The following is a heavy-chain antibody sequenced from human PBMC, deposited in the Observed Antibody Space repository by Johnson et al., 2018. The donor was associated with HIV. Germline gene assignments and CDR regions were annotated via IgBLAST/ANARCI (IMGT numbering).Heavy chain of an antibody. CDR3: AKGDYGDYEGSDAFEI. CDR1: GFTFSSYG. V-gene: IGHV3-33*06. CDR2: IWYDGSNK. D-gene: IGHD4-17*01. J-gene: IGHJ3*02. Sequence: QMLLVESFFVLVPPGRSLRLSCAASGFTFSSYGMHWVRQAPGKGLEWVAVIWYDGSNKYYADSVKGRFTISRDTSKHTLYLQMNSLRAEDTAVYYCAKGDYGDYEGSDAFEIWGQGTMVTVSS.